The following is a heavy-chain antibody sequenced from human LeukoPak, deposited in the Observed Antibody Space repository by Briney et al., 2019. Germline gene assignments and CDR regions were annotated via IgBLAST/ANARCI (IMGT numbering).Heavy chain of an antibody. Sequence: PSETLSLTCTVSGGSMSNSSYYWGWIRQPPGKGLEWIGCIYHSGSTYYNPSLKSRVTISVDTSKNQFSLKLSSVTAADTAVYYCARVLVVSGWPKTDSYYMDVWGKGTTVTVSS. CDR1: GGSMSNSSYY. CDR3: ARVLVVSGWPKTDSYYMDV. V-gene: IGHV4-39*07. CDR2: IYHSGST. D-gene: IGHD6-19*01. J-gene: IGHJ6*03.